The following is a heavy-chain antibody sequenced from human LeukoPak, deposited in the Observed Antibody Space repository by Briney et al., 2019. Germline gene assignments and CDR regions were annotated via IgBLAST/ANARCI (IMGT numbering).Heavy chain of an antibody. D-gene: IGHD3-16*01. CDR1: GYMFSSFG. V-gene: IGHV1-18*01. Sequence: ASVKVSCKASGYMFSSFGITWVRQAPGQGLEWMGWISAYNGKTNYAQKFQGRVTITADESTSTAYMELSSLRSEDTAVYYCARSRSVRGDNWFDPWGQGTLVTVSS. CDR2: ISAYNGKT. J-gene: IGHJ5*02. CDR3: ARSRSVRGDNWFDP.